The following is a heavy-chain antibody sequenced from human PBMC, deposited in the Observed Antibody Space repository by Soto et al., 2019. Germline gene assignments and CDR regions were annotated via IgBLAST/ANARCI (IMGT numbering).Heavy chain of an antibody. J-gene: IGHJ6*02. Sequence: EAQLLESGGGLVQPGGSLRLSCAASGFTFSTYPMSWVRQAPGKGLEWVSGISGSGISTYYTDSVKGRFTISRDNSKNTVFLQMNSLRDEATAVYYCVKPLVITASYYYYDMDVWGQGTTVTVSS. V-gene: IGHV3-23*01. D-gene: IGHD2-21*02. CDR2: ISGSGIST. CDR1: GFTFSTYP. CDR3: VKPLVITASYYYYDMDV.